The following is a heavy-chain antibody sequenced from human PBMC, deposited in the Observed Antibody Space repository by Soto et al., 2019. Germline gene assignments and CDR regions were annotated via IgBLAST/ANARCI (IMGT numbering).Heavy chain of an antibody. CDR2: IRSKANSYAT. V-gene: IGHV3-73*01. Sequence: GGSLRLSCAASGFTFSGSAMHWVRQASGKGLEWVGRIRSKANSYATAYAASVKGRFTISRDDSKNTAYLQMNSLKTEDTAVYYCTGPNGNHDAFDIWGQGTMVTVSS. D-gene: IGHD1-1*01. CDR3: TGPNGNHDAFDI. J-gene: IGHJ3*02. CDR1: GFTFSGSA.